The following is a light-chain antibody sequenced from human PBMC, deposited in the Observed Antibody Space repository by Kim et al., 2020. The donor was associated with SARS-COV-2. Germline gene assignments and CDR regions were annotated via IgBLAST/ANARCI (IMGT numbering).Light chain of an antibody. CDR2: GAS. CDR1: QTISSN. CDR3: QQYNTRPPT. Sequence: VSPGEGVARSCKASQTISSNLAWYQQKPGQAPRLLIYGASTRAPGFPARFSGSGSGTEFTLTISSLQSEDFAVYFCQQYNTRPPTFGQGTKVDIK. V-gene: IGKV3-15*01. J-gene: IGKJ1*01.